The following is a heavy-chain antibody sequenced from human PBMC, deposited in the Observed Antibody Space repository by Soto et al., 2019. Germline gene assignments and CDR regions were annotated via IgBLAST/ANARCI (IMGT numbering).Heavy chain of an antibody. J-gene: IGHJ4*02. V-gene: IGHV3-23*01. D-gene: IGHD6-25*01. CDR2: ISGSGGST. CDR1: GFTFSSYA. CDR3: AKDNFPLGWEHRAATGESY. Sequence: GGSLRLSCAASGFTFSSYAMSWVRQAPGKGLEWVSAISGSGGSTYYADSVKGRFTISRDNSKNTLYLQMNSLRAEDTAVYYCAKDNFPLGWEHRAATGESYWGQGTLVTVSS.